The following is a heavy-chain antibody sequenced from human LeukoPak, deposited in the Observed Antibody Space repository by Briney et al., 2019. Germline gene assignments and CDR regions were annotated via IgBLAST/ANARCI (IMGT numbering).Heavy chain of an antibody. Sequence: SETLSLTCTVSGGSISSYYWSWIRQPPGKGLEWIGYIYYSGSTNYNPSLKSRVTISVDTSKNQFSLRLSSVTAADTAVYYCARHYSYGYIDYWGQGTLVTVSS. D-gene: IGHD5-18*01. V-gene: IGHV4-59*01. CDR1: GGSISSYY. J-gene: IGHJ4*02. CDR2: IYYSGST. CDR3: ARHYSYGYIDY.